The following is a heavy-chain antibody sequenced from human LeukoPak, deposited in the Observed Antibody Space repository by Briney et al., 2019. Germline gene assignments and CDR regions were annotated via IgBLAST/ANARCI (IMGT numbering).Heavy chain of an antibody. V-gene: IGHV4-34*01. Sequence: SETLSLTCAVYGGSFSGYYWSWIRQPPGKGLEWIGEINHSGSTNYNPSLKSRVTISVDTSKNQFSLKLSSVTAADTAVHYCARGRGSDIVVVVAATTRGYYFDYWGQGTLVTVSS. CDR3: ARGRGSDIVVVVAATTRGYYFDY. J-gene: IGHJ4*02. D-gene: IGHD2-15*01. CDR1: GGSFSGYY. CDR2: INHSGST.